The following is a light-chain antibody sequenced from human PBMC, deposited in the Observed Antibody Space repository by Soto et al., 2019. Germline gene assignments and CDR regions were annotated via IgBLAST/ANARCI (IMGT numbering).Light chain of an antibody. CDR1: SSNIGACYD. CDR2: GNS. CDR3: QSYDSSMSSLV. V-gene: IGLV1-40*01. Sequence: QSALTQPPSVSGAPGQRVTISCTGSSSNIGACYDVHWYQQLPGTAPKLLIYGNSNRPSGVPDRFSGSKSGTSASLAITGRQAADEADYYCQSYDSSMSSLVFGGGTKLTVL. J-gene: IGLJ3*02.